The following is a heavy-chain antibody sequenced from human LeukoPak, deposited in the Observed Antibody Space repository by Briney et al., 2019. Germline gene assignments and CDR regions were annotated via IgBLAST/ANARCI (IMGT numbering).Heavy chain of an antibody. CDR2: IYYSGST. D-gene: IGHD3-3*01. Sequence: PSETLSLTCTVSGGSISSSRYYWGWIREPRGKGLEWIGSIYYSGSTYYNPTLKRRFTISVDTTKKKFTLMLSSVTAADTAVYYCARRIYDFWSGYQYYFDYWGQGTLVTVSS. J-gene: IGHJ4*02. CDR3: ARRIYDFWSGYQYYFDY. V-gene: IGHV4-39*01. CDR1: GGSISSSRYY.